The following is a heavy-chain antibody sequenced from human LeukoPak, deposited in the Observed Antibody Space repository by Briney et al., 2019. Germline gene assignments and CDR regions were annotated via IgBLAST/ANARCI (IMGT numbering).Heavy chain of an antibody. J-gene: IGHJ4*02. D-gene: IGHD3-10*01. CDR3: ATDIDLGHADYYGSGSSP. V-gene: IGHV1-69*04. CDR1: GGTFSSYA. CDR2: IIPILGIA. Sequence: SVKVSCKASGGTFSSYAISWVRQAPGQGLEWMGRIIPILGIANYAQKFQGRVTITADKSTSTAYMELSSLRSEDTAVYYCATDIDLGHADYYGSGSSPWGQGTLVTVSS.